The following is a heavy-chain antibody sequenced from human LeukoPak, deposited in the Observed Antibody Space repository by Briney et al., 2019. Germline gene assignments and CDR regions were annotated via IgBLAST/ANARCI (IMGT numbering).Heavy chain of an antibody. CDR2: ISCNSGSI. CDR3: AKDKGIVVVPAAPLDY. J-gene: IGHJ4*02. V-gene: IGHV3-9*01. CDR1: GFTLDDYA. Sequence: PGRSLRLSCAASGFTLDDYAMHWVRQAPGKGLEWVSGISCNSGSIGYADSVKGRFTISRDNAKNSLYLQMNSLRAEDPALYYCAKDKGIVVVPAAPLDYWGQGNLVTVSS. D-gene: IGHD2-2*01.